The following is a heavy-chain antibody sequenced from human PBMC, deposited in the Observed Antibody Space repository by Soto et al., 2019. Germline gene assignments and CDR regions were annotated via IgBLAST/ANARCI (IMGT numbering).Heavy chain of an antibody. V-gene: IGHV3-23*01. Sequence: EVQLLESGGGLVQPGGSLRLSCAASGFTFSSYAMSWVRQAPGKGLEWVSAISGSGGSTYYADSVKGRFTISRDNSKNTLYLQMNSLRAEDTAAYYCAKLGRGYDYFDYWGQGTLVTVSS. CDR1: GFTFSSYA. J-gene: IGHJ4*02. CDR3: AKLGRGYDYFDY. CDR2: ISGSGGST. D-gene: IGHD5-12*01.